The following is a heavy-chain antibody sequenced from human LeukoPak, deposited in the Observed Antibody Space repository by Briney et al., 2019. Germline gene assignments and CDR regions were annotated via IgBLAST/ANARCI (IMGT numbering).Heavy chain of an antibody. J-gene: IGHJ3*02. CDR2: IYYRGNA. D-gene: IGHD3-3*01. CDR3: ARNLLHDFWSGHDAFDI. CDR1: GASISSYY. V-gene: IGHV4-59*13. Sequence: PSETLSLTCTVSGASISSYYWSWIRQPPGKGLEWIGYIYYRGNANYNPYLKSRVTISVDTSKNQFSLKLSSVTAADTAVYYCARNLLHDFWSGHDAFDIWGQGTMVTVSS.